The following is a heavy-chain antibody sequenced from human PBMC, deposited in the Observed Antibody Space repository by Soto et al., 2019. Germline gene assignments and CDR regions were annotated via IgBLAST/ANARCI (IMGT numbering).Heavy chain of an antibody. V-gene: IGHV4-59*11. CDR3: TVGGAGHPFDD. CDR2: IHYSGST. CDR1: GVSITSHY. D-gene: IGHD3-16*01. J-gene: IGHJ4*02. Sequence: QVQLQESGPGLVKPSETLSLTCTVSGVSITSHYWTWIRQPPGKGLEWIGNIHYSGSTNYSPSLKGRVIISVDTSENQSSRKLSSVTTADTAVYYCTVGGAGHPFDDWGQGTLVTVSS.